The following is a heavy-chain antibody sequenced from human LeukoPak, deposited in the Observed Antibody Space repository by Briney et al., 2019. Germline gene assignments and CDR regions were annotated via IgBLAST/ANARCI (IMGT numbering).Heavy chain of an antibody. V-gene: IGHV5-10-1*01. Sequence: GESLKISCKGSGYSFTSYWISWVRQMPGKGLEWMGRIDPSDSYTNYSPSFQGHVTISADKSISTAYLQWSSLKASDIAMYYCARRRITMVRGVIINWFDPWGQGTLVTVSS. D-gene: IGHD3-10*01. CDR2: IDPSDSYT. CDR3: ARRRITMVRGVIINWFDP. CDR1: GYSFTSYW. J-gene: IGHJ5*02.